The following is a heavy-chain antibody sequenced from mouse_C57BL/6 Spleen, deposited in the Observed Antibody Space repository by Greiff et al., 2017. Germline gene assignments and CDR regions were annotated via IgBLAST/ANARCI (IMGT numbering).Heavy chain of an antibody. D-gene: IGHD2-3*01. Sequence: EVQLVESGGGLVQPKGSLKLSCAASGFTFNTYAMHWVRQAPGKGLEWVARIRSKSSNYATYYADSVKDRFTITRDDSQSMLYLQMNNLKTGDTSMYYCVRADCYPAWFAYWGQGTLVTVSA. J-gene: IGHJ3*01. CDR1: GFTFNTYA. V-gene: IGHV10-3*01. CDR2: IRSKSSNYAT. CDR3: VRADCYPAWFAY.